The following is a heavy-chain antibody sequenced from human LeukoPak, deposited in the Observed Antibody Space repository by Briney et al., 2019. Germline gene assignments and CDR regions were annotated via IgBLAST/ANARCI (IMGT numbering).Heavy chain of an antibody. D-gene: IGHD4-17*01. CDR3: ARVYAYGDYVGFDP. V-gene: IGHV4-59*01. J-gene: IGHJ5*02. Sequence: SETLPLTCTVSGGTISGYYWSWIRQPPGKGLEWIGYIYYSGSTSYNPSLKSRVTISVDTSKNQFSLKLSSVTAADTAVYYCARVYAYGDYVGFDPWGQGTLVTVSS. CDR2: IYYSGST. CDR1: GGTISGYY.